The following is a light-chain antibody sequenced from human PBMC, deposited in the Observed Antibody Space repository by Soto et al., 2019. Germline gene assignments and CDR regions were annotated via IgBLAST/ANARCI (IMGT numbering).Light chain of an antibody. Sequence: VVTQSPGTLSLSPGERATLSCRASQSVSSSYLAWYQQKPGQAPRLLIYGASSRATGIPDRFSGSGSGTDFTLTIRRLEPEDFGVYYCQKYGSWWTSGDGTK. CDR2: GAS. V-gene: IGKV3-20*01. J-gene: IGKJ1*01. CDR3: QKYGSWWT. CDR1: QSVSSSY.